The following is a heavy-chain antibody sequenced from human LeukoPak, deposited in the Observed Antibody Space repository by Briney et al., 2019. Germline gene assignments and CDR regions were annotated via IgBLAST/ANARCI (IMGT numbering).Heavy chain of an antibody. Sequence: GGSLRLSCAASGFTFSRSWMTWVRQAPGKGLEWVASINEDGSEIHYVDSVKGRFTISRDNAKDSLYLQMNSLTAEDTAMYYCVRAYHPGGWFDPWGQGTLVTVSS. V-gene: IGHV3-7*04. J-gene: IGHJ5*02. CDR2: INEDGSEI. CDR1: GFTFSRSW. CDR3: VRAYHPGGWFDP. D-gene: IGHD2-21*01.